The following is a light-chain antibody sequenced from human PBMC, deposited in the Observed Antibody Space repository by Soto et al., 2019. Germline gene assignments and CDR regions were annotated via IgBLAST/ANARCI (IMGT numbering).Light chain of an antibody. CDR1: QSVSNY. J-gene: IGKJ4*01. V-gene: IGKV3D-11*02. Sequence: EIVLTRSPATLSLSPGEIVTLSCRASQSVSNYLAWYQQKPGQAPRLLVSAASNRATGIPDRFSGSGPGTDFTLTISSLEPEDFAVYYCQQRSNWHSFGGGTKVDIK. CDR2: AAS. CDR3: QQRSNWHS.